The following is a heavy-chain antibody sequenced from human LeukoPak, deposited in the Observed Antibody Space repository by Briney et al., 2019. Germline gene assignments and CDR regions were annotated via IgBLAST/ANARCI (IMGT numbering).Heavy chain of an antibody. V-gene: IGHV3-66*01. CDR2: VYSGGST. CDR1: GFTVSSNY. J-gene: IGHJ4*02. Sequence: GGSLRLSCAASGFTVSSNYMSWVRQAPGKGLEWVSVVYSGGSTYYADSVKGRFTISRDNSKNTLYLQMNSLRAEDTAVYYCARDSGSYHEGEIDHWGQGTLVTVSS. CDR3: ARDSGSYHEGEIDH. D-gene: IGHD1-26*01.